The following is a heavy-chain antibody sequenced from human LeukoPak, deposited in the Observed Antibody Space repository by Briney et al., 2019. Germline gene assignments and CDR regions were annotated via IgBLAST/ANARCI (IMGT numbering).Heavy chain of an antibody. CDR2: INHSGGT. V-gene: IGHV4-34*01. Sequence: PSETLSLTCAVYGGSFSDFYWNWIRQPPGKGLEWVGEINHSGGTNYNPSLNSRVTISVDTSKNQFSLKLSSVTAADTAVYYCARGFCTSTSCYGGGYWGQGTLVTVSS. J-gene: IGHJ4*02. D-gene: IGHD2-2*01. CDR1: GGSFSDFY. CDR3: ARGFCTSTSCYGGGY.